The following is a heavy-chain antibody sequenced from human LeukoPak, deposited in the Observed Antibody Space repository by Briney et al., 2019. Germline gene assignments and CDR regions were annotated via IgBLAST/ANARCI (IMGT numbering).Heavy chain of an antibody. CDR2: INPNSGGT. CDR1: GYTFTGYY. D-gene: IGHD3-3*01. J-gene: IGHJ4*02. CDR3: ARVYDYDFWSGYRHDSDY. Sequence: ASVKVSCKASGYTFTGYYMHWVRQAPGQGLEWMGWINPNSGGTNYAQKFQGRVTMTRDTSISTAYMELSRLRSDDTAVYYCARVYDYDFWSGYRHDSDYWGQGTLVTVSS. V-gene: IGHV1-2*02.